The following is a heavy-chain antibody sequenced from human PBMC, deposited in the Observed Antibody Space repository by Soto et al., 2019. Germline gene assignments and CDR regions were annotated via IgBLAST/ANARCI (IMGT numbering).Heavy chain of an antibody. Sequence: GGSLRLSCAASGFTFSNAWMSWVRQAPGKGLEWVGRIKSRTDGGTTDYAAPVKGRFTISRDDSKNTLYLQMNSLKTEDTAVYYCTTGAYYDFWSGYFPYYYGMDVWGQGTTLTGSS. J-gene: IGHJ6*02. D-gene: IGHD3-3*01. CDR2: IKSRTDGGTT. CDR3: TTGAYYDFWSGYFPYYYGMDV. V-gene: IGHV3-15*01. CDR1: GFTFSNAW.